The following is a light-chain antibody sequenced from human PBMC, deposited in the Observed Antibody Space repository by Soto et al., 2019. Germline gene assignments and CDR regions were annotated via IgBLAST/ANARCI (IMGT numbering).Light chain of an antibody. CDR2: GAS. V-gene: IGKV3-20*01. Sequence: EIVWTQSPGTLSLSPGERATLSCRASQSLSSNYLAWYQQRPGQAPRLLIYGASTRATGIPDRFSGSGSGTDFTLTISRLEPEDFAVYYCQQYGSSLSITFGQGTRLEIK. J-gene: IGKJ5*01. CDR1: QSLSSNY. CDR3: QQYGSSLSIT.